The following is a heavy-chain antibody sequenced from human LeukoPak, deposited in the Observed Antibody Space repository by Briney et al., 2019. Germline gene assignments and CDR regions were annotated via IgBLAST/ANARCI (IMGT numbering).Heavy chain of an antibody. CDR2: ISDYNGNT. J-gene: IGHJ4*02. V-gene: IGHV1-18*01. CDR1: GYTFTSYG. Sequence: ASVKVSCKASGYTFTSYGISWVRQAPGQGLEWMGWISDYNGNTNYAQKLQGRVTMTTDTSTSTAYMELRSLRSDDTAVYYCARDFVEAFLPSGSSWYVFGYWGQGTLVTVSS. D-gene: IGHD6-13*01. CDR3: ARDFVEAFLPSGSSWYVFGY.